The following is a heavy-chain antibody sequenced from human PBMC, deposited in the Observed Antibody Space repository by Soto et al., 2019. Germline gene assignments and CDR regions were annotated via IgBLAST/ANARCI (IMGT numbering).Heavy chain of an antibody. J-gene: IGHJ4*02. V-gene: IGHV1-69*06. Sequence: QVQLVQSGAEVKKPGSSVKVSCKASGGTFSSYAISWVRQAPGQGLEWMGGIIPIFGTANYAQKFQGRVTITADKSTSTAYMELSSLRSEDTAVSYCATGDLGEYSSSSGDWYFDYWGQGPLVTVSS. CDR3: ATGDLGEYSSSSGDWYFDY. D-gene: IGHD6-6*01. CDR2: IIPIFGTA. CDR1: GGTFSSYA.